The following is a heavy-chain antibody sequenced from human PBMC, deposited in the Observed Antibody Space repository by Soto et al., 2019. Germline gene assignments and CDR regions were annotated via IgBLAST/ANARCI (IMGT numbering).Heavy chain of an antibody. CDR3: ARGYCSSTSCYHQSWYYYYGMDV. D-gene: IGHD2-2*01. CDR1: GGSFSGYY. J-gene: IGHJ6*02. V-gene: IGHV4-34*01. CDR2: INHSGST. Sequence: SETLSLTCTVYGGSFSGYYWSWIRQPPGKGLEWVGEINHSGSTNYNPSLKSRVSISVDTSKNQFSLKLSSVNAADTAVYYCARGYCSSTSCYHQSWYYYYGMDVWGQGTPVTVSS.